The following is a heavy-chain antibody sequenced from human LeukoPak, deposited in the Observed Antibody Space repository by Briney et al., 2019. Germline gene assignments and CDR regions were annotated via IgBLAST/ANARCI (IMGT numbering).Heavy chain of an antibody. CDR1: GGTFSSYA. CDR3: ARDLRIASSGDWFDP. CDR2: VIPIFGAP. Sequence: WASVKVSCKASGGTFSSYAINRVRQAPGQGLEWMGGVIPIFGAPNYAHRFQGRLTITTDESTRTAYMNLTSLRSEDTAVYYCARDLRIASSGDWFDPWGQGTLVTVSS. V-gene: IGHV1-69*05. J-gene: IGHJ5*02. D-gene: IGHD6-19*01.